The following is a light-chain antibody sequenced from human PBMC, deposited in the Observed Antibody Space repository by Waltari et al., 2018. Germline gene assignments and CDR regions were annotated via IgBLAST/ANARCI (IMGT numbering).Light chain of an antibody. CDR3: QQFDRSPPVT. Sequence: EIVLTQSPGTLSLSPGERATLSCRASQSVRLAWYQQKPGQAPRLLIHDASKRATGIPDRFSGSGSGTDFTLTISRLVPEDFAVYYCQQFDRSPPVTFGGGTKVEIK. CDR2: DAS. J-gene: IGKJ4*01. CDR1: QSVR. V-gene: IGKV3-20*01.